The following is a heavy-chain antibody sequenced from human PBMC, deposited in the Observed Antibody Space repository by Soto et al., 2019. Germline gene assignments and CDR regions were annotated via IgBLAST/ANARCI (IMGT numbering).Heavy chain of an antibody. V-gene: IGHV2-26*01. CDR1: GLSITDSEMG. CDR3: ARRHLAVAVSPWFDP. Sequence: QVTLKESGPVLVKPTETLTLRCTVSGLSITDSEMGVSWIRQPPGQPLAWLAHIDSSGEKSYRTFLKSRLAIPKDTSKSQIVLTMTNMDPADTATYYCARRHLAVAVSPWFDPWGQGIPVTVSS. D-gene: IGHD6-19*01. CDR2: IDSSGEK. J-gene: IGHJ5*02.